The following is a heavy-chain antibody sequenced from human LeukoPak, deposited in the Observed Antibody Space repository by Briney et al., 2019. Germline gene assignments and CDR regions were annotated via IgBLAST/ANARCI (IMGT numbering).Heavy chain of an antibody. V-gene: IGHV4-30-2*01. Sequence: SQTLSLTCAVSGGSISSGGYSWSWIRQPPGKGLEWIGYIYHSGSTYYNPSLKSRVTISVDRSKNQFSLKLSSVTAADTAVYYCARGPGGSYYSQGYFDYWGQGTLVTVSS. D-gene: IGHD1-26*01. CDR3: ARGPGGSYYSQGYFDY. CDR1: GGSISSGGYS. CDR2: IYHSGST. J-gene: IGHJ4*02.